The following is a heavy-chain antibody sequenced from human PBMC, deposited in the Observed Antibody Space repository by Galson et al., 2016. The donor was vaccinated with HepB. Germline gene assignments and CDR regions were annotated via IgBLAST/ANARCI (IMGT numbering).Heavy chain of an antibody. J-gene: IGHJ1*01. CDR1: GYSFTGYY. Sequence: SVKVSCKAFGYSFTGYYIHWVRHAPGQGLEWMGWINTNSGGTDYGEKFQGRVTMTRDTSRSTAYMELPSLRSDDTAVYYCARGPSRQLVWYFNYWGQGTVVIVSS. V-gene: IGHV1-2*02. D-gene: IGHD6-6*01. CDR3: ARGPSRQLVWYFNY. CDR2: INTNSGGT.